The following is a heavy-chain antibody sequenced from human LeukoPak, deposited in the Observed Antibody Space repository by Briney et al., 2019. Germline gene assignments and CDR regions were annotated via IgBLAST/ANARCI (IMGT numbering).Heavy chain of an antibody. CDR2: INHSGSI. D-gene: IGHD3-10*01. J-gene: IGHJ6*03. CDR3: ARRMGRRFGERYYYYHYMDV. CDR1: GASISGSGYY. V-gene: IGHV4-39*07. Sequence: SETLSLTCTVSGASISGSGYYWSWIRQPPGKGLEWIVEINHSGSINYNSSLKSRVTISVDTSKNQFSLKLSSVTAADTAVYYCARRMGRRFGERYYYYHYMDVWGKGTTVTISS.